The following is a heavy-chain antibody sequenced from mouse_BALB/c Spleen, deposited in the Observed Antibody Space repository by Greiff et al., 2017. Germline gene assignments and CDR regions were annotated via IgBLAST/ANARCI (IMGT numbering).Heavy chain of an antibody. CDR1: GYSITSDYA. Sequence: EVQLQESGPGLVKPSQSLSLTCTVTGYSITSDYAWNWIRQFPGNKLEWMGYISYSGSTSYNPSLKSRISITRDTSKNQFFLQLNSVTTEDTATYYCARGLYYAMDYWGQGTSVTVSS. CDR3: ARGLYYAMDY. J-gene: IGHJ4*01. V-gene: IGHV3-2*02. CDR2: ISYSGST.